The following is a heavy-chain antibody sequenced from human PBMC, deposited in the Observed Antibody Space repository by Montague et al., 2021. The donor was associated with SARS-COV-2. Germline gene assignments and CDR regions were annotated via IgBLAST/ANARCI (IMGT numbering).Heavy chain of an antibody. CDR3: GRHWWELLSRGCNYYYGMDV. D-gene: IGHD2-15*01. CDR1: GGSISSESSY. J-gene: IGHJ6*02. Sequence: SETLSLTCTVSGGSISSESSYWGRIRPPNGKGLVWIGAMTYSGGANPTLSRKSRVTIAGATSPNHFSLNLTSVTAAATSVYYCGRHWWELLSRGCNYYYGMDVWGQGTTVTVSS. CDR2: MTYSGGA. V-gene: IGHV4-39*01.